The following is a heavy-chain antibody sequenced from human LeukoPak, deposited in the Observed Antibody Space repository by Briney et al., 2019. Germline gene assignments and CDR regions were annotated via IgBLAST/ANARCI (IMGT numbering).Heavy chain of an antibody. D-gene: IGHD5-12*01. V-gene: IGHV3-33*01. CDR1: GFTFSSYG. CDR2: IWYDGSNK. Sequence: GGSLRLSCAASGFTFSSYGMHWVRQAPGKGLEWVAVIWYDGSNKYYADSVKGRFTISRDNSENTLYLQMNSLRAEDTAVYYCARDARRVATNDWFDPWGLGTLVTVSS. J-gene: IGHJ5*02. CDR3: ARDARRVATNDWFDP.